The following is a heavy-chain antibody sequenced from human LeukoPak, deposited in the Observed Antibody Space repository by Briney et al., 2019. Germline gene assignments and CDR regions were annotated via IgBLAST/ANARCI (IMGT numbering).Heavy chain of an antibody. CDR3: ARDRYSSSWQMRNWFDP. CDR1: GYTFTGYY. J-gene: IGHJ5*02. D-gene: IGHD6-13*01. CDR2: INPNSGGT. V-gene: IGHV1-2*02. Sequence: ASVKVSCKASGYTFTGYYMRWVRQAPGQGLEWMGWINPNSGGTNYAQKFQGRVTMTRDTSISTAYMELSRLRSDDTAVYYCARDRYSSSWQMRNWFDPWGQGTLVTVSS.